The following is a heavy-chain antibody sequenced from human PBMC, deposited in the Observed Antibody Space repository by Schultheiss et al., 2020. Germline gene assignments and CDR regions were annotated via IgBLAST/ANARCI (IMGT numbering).Heavy chain of an antibody. CDR1: GFTFTSHS. CDR2: ITSSRSTI. J-gene: IGHJ3*02. V-gene: IGHV3-48*02. Sequence: CGSLRLSCAASGFTFTSHSMNWVRQAPGKGLEWLAYITSSRSTISYADSVKGRFTVSRDNAKNSVYLQMNSLRDDDTAVYYCARDSGGYAFDIWGQGTMVTVSS. D-gene: IGHD2-15*01. CDR3: ARDSGGYAFDI.